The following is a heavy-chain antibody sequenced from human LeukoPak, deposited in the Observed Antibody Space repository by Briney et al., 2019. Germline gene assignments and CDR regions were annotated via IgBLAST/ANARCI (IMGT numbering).Heavy chain of an antibody. V-gene: IGHV3-7*03. CDR3: ARDTGSGSYDY. Sequence: GGSLRLSCAASGFTFSSYWMSWVRQAPGKRLEWVANIKQDGSEKYYVDSVKGRFTISRDNAKNSLYLQMNSLRAEDTAVYYCARDTGSGSYDYWGQGTLVTVSS. CDR2: IKQDGSEK. J-gene: IGHJ4*02. D-gene: IGHD3-10*01. CDR1: GFTFSSYW.